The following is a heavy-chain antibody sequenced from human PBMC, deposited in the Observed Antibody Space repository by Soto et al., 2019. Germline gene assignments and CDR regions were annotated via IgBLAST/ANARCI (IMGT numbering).Heavy chain of an antibody. D-gene: IGHD3-3*01. Sequence: EVKLLESGGGLAQPGGSLRLSCVGSGFTFDSYAISWVRQAPGERLQWIAAISGSADGTDYAHSVRGRLTISRDNAKKTVHLQMDSLRVEDPAVYFCAKDTVGGYSFWSGYYSDGLDVWGQGTLVTVS. CDR1: GFTFDSYA. CDR3: AKDTVGGYSFWSGYYSDGLDV. CDR2: ISGSADGT. V-gene: IGHV3-23*01. J-gene: IGHJ3*01.